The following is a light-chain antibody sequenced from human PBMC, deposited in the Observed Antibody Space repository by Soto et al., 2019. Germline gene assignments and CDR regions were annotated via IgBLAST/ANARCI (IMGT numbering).Light chain of an antibody. J-gene: IGKJ1*01. CDR2: AAS. CDR3: QQYYSYSPWT. CDR1: QGISSY. V-gene: IGKV1-8*01. Sequence: AIRMTQSPSSFSASTGDRVTITCRASQGISSYLAWYQQKPGKAPKLLIYAASTLQSGGPSRFSGSGSGTDFTLTICGLQSEDFATYYCQQYYSYSPWTFGRGTKVEIK.